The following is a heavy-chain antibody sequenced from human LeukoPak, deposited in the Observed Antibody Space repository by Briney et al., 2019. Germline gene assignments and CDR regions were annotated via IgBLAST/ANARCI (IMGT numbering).Heavy chain of an antibody. CDR3: ASRGGYSYGFDY. Sequence: GGSLRLSCAASGFILSNYWMSWVRQAPGKGLEWVTNIKSDGSEINYVDSVKGRFTISRDNAKNSLYLQMNSLRAEDTAVYYCASRGGYSYGFDYWGQGTLVTVSS. CDR1: GFILSNYW. J-gene: IGHJ4*02. V-gene: IGHV3-7*03. D-gene: IGHD5-18*01. CDR2: IKSDGSEI.